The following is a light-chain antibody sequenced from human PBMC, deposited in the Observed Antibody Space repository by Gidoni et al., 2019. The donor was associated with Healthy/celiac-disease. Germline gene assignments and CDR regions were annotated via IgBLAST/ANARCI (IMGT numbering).Light chain of an antibody. CDR3: QQSYSTPPLT. Sequence: DIQMTQSPSSLSASVGDRVTITCRASQSISSYLNWYQQKPGKAPKLLIYAASSLQSGVPSRFSGSGSGTDFTLTISSLQPEDFETYYCQQSYSTPPLTFXGXTKVXIK. V-gene: IGKV1-39*01. J-gene: IGKJ4*01. CDR1: QSISSY. CDR2: AAS.